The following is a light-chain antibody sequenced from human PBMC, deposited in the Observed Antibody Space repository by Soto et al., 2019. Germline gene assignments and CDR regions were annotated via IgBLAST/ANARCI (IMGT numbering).Light chain of an antibody. Sequence: DMQMSQSISALSASVGDRVTHTCRASQTISSWLAWYQHKPGEARRLLIYKASSLEPEVPSRFSGSGAGTECPLTISSLQPGDFATYYCQQYNSYSLTFGQGTKV. V-gene: IGKV1-5*03. CDR1: QTISSW. CDR2: KAS. J-gene: IGKJ1*01. CDR3: QQYNSYSLT.